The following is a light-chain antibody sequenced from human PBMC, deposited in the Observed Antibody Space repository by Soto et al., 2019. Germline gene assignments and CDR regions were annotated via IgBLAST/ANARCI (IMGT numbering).Light chain of an antibody. J-gene: IGLJ2*01. CDR1: SNDLGGYNY. CDR2: EVR. CDR3: SSYGGSDNVI. Sequence: QPVLTQPPSASGSPGQSVTISCTGSSNDLGGYNYVSWYQHHPGKAPKLIIYEVRERPSGVPDRFSGSKSGNTASLTVSGLQAEDEADYYCSSYGGSDNVIFGGGTKVTVL. V-gene: IGLV2-8*01.